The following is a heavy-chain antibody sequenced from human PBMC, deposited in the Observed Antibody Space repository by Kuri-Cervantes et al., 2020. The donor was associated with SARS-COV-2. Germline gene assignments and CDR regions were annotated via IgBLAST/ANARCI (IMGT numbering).Heavy chain of an antibody. V-gene: IGHV3-30*04. D-gene: IGHD1-1*01. Sequence: GESLKISCAASGFTFSAYPMHWVRQAPGKGLEWVAVISYDGSNKYYADSVKGRFTISRDNSKNTVYLQMNSLRSDDTAIYYCTTEGWASTDTGDGFFHHWGPGTLVTVSS. CDR2: ISYDGSNK. CDR1: GFTFSAYP. CDR3: TTEGWASTDTGDGFFHH. J-gene: IGHJ1*01.